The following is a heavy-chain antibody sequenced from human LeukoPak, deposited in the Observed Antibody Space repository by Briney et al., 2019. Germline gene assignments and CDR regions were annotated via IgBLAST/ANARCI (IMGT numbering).Heavy chain of an antibody. CDR3: AREGIVLMVYHFDY. V-gene: IGHV3-21*01. J-gene: IGHJ4*02. Sequence: GGSLRLSCAASGFTFSSYSMNWVRQAPGKGLEWVSSISSSSSYIYYADSVKGRFTISRDNAKNSLSLQMNSLRAEDTAVYYCAREGIVLMVYHFDYWGQGTLVTVSS. CDR1: GFTFSSYS. CDR2: ISSSSSYI. D-gene: IGHD2-8*01.